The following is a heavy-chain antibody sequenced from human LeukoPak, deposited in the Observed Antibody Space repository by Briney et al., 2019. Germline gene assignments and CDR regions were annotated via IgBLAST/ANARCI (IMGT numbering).Heavy chain of an antibody. Sequence: GGSLRLSCAASGFRFSYHDMHWVRQAPGKGLEFVSSIGAAGAHTFYADSVKGRFTISRDNFQSAMYLQMDGLRPEDSAVYYCARELGGTKAGGFDIWGQGTVVTVSS. CDR3: ARELGGTKAGGFDI. V-gene: IGHV3-64*02. CDR1: GFRFSYHD. D-gene: IGHD1-14*01. CDR2: IGAAGAHT. J-gene: IGHJ3*02.